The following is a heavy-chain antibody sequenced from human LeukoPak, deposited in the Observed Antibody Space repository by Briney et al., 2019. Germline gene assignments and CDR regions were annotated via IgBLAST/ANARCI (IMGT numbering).Heavy chain of an antibody. CDR1: GGSISSGGYY. Sequence: PSETLSLTCTVSGGSISSGGYYWSWIRQHPGKGLEWIGYIYYSGSTYYNPSLKSRVTMSVDTSKNQFSLKLSSVTAADTAVYYCARGIEATFLWYFDLWGRGTLVTVSS. CDR2: IYYSGST. J-gene: IGHJ2*01. D-gene: IGHD1-26*01. V-gene: IGHV4-31*03. CDR3: ARGIEATFLWYFDL.